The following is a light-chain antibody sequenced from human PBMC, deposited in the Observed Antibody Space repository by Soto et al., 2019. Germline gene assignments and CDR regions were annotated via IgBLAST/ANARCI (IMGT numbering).Light chain of an antibody. V-gene: IGKV1-27*01. CDR2: AAS. CDR3: QKYYSAPWT. J-gene: IGKJ1*01. CDR1: QGISNY. Sequence: DIEMTQSPSSLSASVGDRVIITCRASQGISNYLAWYQQRPGKVPKLLIYAASTLQSGVPSRFSGSGSGTDFTLTISSLQPEDVASYYGQKYYSAPWTFGQGTEVEIK.